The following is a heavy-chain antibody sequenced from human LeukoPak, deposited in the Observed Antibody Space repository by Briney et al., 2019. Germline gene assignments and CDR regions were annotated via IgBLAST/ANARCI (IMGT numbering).Heavy chain of an antibody. CDR3: ARDGRVWYYYDSSGYYRWFDP. CDR1: GYTFTSYG. J-gene: IGHJ5*02. D-gene: IGHD3-22*01. V-gene: IGHV1-18*01. CDR2: ISAYNGNT. Sequence: GASVKVSCKASGYTFTSYGIIWVRQAPGQGLEWMGWISAYNGNTNYAQKLQGRVTMTTDTSTSTAYMELRSLRSDDTAVYYCARDGRVWYYYDSSGYYRWFDPWGQGTLVTVSS.